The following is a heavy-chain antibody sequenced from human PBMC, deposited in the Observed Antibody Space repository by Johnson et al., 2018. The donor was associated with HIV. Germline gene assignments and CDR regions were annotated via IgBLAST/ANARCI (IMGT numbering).Heavy chain of an antibody. CDR2: ISPNGDST. Sequence: VQLMESGGGLVQPGGSLRLSCPASGFTLSSCFMDWVRQAPGKGLEYVAGISPNGDSTYYADSVKGRFTISRDNSKNTLYLQLGSLRGEDIAVYYCARRQYCSTWQVAFDVWGRGTTVTVSS. V-gene: IGHV3-64*07. CDR3: ARRQYCSTWQVAFDV. J-gene: IGHJ3*01. CDR1: GFTLSSCF. D-gene: IGHD6-13*01.